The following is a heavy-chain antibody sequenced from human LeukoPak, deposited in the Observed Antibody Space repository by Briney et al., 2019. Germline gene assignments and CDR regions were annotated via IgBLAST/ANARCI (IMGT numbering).Heavy chain of an antibody. CDR3: AREISGYYDY. CDR2: INANSGDT. CDR1: GYTFTGYY. V-gene: IGHV1-2*02. D-gene: IGHD3-22*01. J-gene: IGHJ4*02. Sequence: ASVKVSCKASGYTFTGYYMRWVRQAPGQGLEWMGWINANSGDTKYAQKFQGRVTMARDTSISTAYMELSRLRSDDTAMYYCAREISGYYDYWGQGTLVTVSS.